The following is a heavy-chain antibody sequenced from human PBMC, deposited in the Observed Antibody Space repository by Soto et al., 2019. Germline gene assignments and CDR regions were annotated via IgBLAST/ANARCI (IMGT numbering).Heavy chain of an antibody. CDR3: ARSDVDTAMVGAFDS. Sequence: ASVKVSCKASGYTFTSYYMHWVRQAPGQGLEWMGIINPSGGSTSYAQKFQGRVTMTRDTSTSTVYMELSSLRSEDTAVYYCARSDVDTAMVGAFDSWGQGTMVTFSS. J-gene: IGHJ3*02. CDR2: INPSGGST. CDR1: GYTFTSYY. D-gene: IGHD5-18*01. V-gene: IGHV1-46*01.